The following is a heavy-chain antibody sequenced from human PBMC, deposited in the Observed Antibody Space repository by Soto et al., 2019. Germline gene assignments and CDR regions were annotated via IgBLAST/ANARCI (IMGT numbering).Heavy chain of an antibody. Sequence: PGGSLRLSCAACGFTFSSYEMNGVRQAPGKGLEWVSYISISGSTIYYADSVKGRFTISRDKAKNSLYLQMNSLRAEDTAVYYCARGPRGYYYDSSGYQKGDYWGQGTLVTV. CDR2: ISISGSTI. V-gene: IGHV3-48*03. CDR1: GFTFSSYE. J-gene: IGHJ4*02. D-gene: IGHD3-22*01. CDR3: ARGPRGYYYDSSGYQKGDY.